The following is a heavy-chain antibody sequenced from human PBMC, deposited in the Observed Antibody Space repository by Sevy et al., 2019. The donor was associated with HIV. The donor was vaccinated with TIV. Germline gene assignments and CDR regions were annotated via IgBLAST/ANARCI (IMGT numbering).Heavy chain of an antibody. CDR1: GYSFNMYG. V-gene: IGHV1-18*01. Sequence: ASVKDSCKTSGYSFNMYGISWVRQAPGQGLEWMGWISAYTGDTDYRQMFRGRVTMTTDASTNTAYMELRRLTSDDTAVYYCARHRPQGVVIIPGSGYHYGADFWGQGTMVTVSS. D-gene: IGHD3-3*01. CDR3: ARHRPQGVVIIPGSGYHYGADF. J-gene: IGHJ6*02. CDR2: ISAYTGDT.